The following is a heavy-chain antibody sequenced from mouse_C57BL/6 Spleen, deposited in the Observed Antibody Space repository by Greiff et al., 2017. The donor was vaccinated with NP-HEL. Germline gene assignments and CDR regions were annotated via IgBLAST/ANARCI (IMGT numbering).Heavy chain of an antibody. CDR3: AGGTVVAHWYFDV. D-gene: IGHD1-1*01. Sequence: VQLQQSGPELVKPGASVKISCKASGYAFSSSWMNWVKQRPGKGLEWIGRIYPGDGDTNYNGKFKGKATLTADKSSSTAYMQLSSLTSEDSAVYFCAGGTVVAHWYFDVWGTGTTVTVSS. V-gene: IGHV1-82*01. J-gene: IGHJ1*03. CDR1: GYAFSSSW. CDR2: IYPGDGDT.